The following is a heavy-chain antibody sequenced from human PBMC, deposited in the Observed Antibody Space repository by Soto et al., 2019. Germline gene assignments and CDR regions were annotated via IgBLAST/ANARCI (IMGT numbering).Heavy chain of an antibody. CDR3: ARDRGYRRYFDSCGFWADS. CDR2: VVYDGSKK. Sequence: QVQLVESGGGVAQPGRSLRLSCAASGFTFSNYGIDWVRQAPGKGLEWVAAVVYDGSKKYYADSVKGRFTVSRDNYKNTLFLEMNALRAEDTAVYYCARDRGYRRYFDSCGFWADSWGQGTLVTVSS. V-gene: IGHV3-33*08. D-gene: IGHD3-22*01. CDR1: GFTFSNYG. J-gene: IGHJ4*02.